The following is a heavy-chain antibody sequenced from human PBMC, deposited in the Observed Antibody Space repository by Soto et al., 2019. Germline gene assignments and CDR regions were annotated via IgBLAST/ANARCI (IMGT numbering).Heavy chain of an antibody. J-gene: IGHJ4*02. D-gene: IGHD3-9*01. V-gene: IGHV4-31*03. CDR1: GGSISRGGYY. CDR2: IYYSGST. CDR3: ARGVRFFDWLDLFDY. Sequence: QVQLQESGPGLVKPSQTLSLTCPVSGGSISRGGYYWSWIRQHPGKGLEWIGNIYYSGSTYSNPSLKSRITISVDTSKNQFSLKLSSVTAADTAVYYCARGVRFFDWLDLFDYWGQGTPVTVSS.